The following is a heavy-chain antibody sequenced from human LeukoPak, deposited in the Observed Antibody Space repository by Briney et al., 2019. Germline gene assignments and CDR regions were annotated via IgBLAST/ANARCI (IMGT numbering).Heavy chain of an antibody. CDR3: XXXXVPTQNWFDP. CDR2: IYYSGTT. V-gene: IGHV4-59*01. D-gene: IGHD1-1*01. Sequence: SETLSLTCTVSGGSISSYFWSWIRQPPGKGLEWIGYIYYSGTTKYNPSLKSRVTISVDTSKNQFSLKLSSVTAADTAVYYCXXXXVPTQNWFDPWGQGTLATVSS. J-gene: IGHJ5*02. CDR1: GGSISSYF.